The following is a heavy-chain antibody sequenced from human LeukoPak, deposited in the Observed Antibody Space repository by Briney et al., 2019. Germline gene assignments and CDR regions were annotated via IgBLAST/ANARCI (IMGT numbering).Heavy chain of an antibody. D-gene: IGHD2-2*01. J-gene: IGHJ6*03. CDR3: AREFVVPAAGRYYYYYYMDV. CDR1: GYTFTSYD. Sequence: GASVKVSCKASGYTFTSYDINWVRQATGQGLEWMGWMNPNSGNTNYAQKLQGRVTMTTDTSTSTAYMELRSLRSDDTAVYYCAREFVVPAAGRYYYYYYMDVWGKGTTVTISS. V-gene: IGHV1-18*01. CDR2: MNPNSGNT.